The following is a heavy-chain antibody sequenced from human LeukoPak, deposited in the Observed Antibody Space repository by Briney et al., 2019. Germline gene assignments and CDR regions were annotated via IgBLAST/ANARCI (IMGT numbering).Heavy chain of an antibody. D-gene: IGHD4-17*01. CDR2: INPSGGST. J-gene: IGHJ6*02. CDR3: ATNSTVTTDYYYGMDV. V-gene: IGHV1-46*01. CDR1: GYTFTSYY. Sequence: ASVKVSCKASGYTFTSYYVHWVRQAPGQGLEWMGIINPSGGSTSYAQKFQGRVTMTRDTSTSTVYMELSSLRSEDTAVYYCATNSTVTTDYYYGMDVWGQGITVTVSS.